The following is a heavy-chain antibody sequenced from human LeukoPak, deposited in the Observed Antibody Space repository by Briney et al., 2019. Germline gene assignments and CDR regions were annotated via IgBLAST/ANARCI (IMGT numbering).Heavy chain of an antibody. CDR2: IYPDDSDT. D-gene: IGHD2-15*01. CDR1: GYSFTSYW. CDR3: ARRGGFDF. V-gene: IGHV5-51*01. Sequence: MHGESLKISCKGSGYSFTSYWIGWVRQMPGKGLEWMGIIYPDDSDTRYSPSFQGQVTISVDKSINTAYLQWSSLTASDTAMYYCARRGGFDFWGQGTLVTVSS. J-gene: IGHJ4*02.